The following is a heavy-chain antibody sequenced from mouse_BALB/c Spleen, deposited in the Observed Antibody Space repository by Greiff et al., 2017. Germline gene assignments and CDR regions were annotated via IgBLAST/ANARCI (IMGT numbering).Heavy chain of an antibody. CDR1: GYSLTSYG. CDR2: IWAGGST. D-gene: IGHD3-2*02. J-gene: IGHJ3*01. CDR3: ARDREIITSGCGFAY. Sequence: QVQLKESGPGLVAPSQTLSITCTASGYSLTSYGVHWVRQPPGKGLEWLGVIWAGGSTTYNSALMSRLSIRTDNSTSQVYLKMNSLPTDDTAMYYCARDREIITSGCGFAYWGQGTLVTVSA. V-gene: IGHV2-9*02.